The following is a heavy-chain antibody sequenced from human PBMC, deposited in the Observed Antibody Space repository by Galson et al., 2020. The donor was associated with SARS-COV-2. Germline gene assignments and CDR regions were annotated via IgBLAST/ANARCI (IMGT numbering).Heavy chain of an antibody. V-gene: IGHV3-30*04. CDR2: ISSDGSNS. Sequence: GGSLRLSCAASGFTLSNYVMHWVRQAPGKGPEWVAVISSDGSNSFYADSLKGRFTISRDNSKSTLYLQMKSLRAEDTAVYYCARGGEWELPYYFDYWGQGTLVTVSS. CDR1: GFTLSNYV. CDR3: ARGGEWELPYYFDY. J-gene: IGHJ4*02. D-gene: IGHD1-26*01.